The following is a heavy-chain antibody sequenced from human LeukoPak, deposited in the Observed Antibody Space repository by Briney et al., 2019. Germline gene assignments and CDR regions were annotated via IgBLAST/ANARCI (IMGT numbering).Heavy chain of an antibody. CDR3: ARDGYNSRLFDY. CDR1: GFTFDDYG. D-gene: IGHD5-24*01. Sequence: PGGSLRLSCAASGFTFDDYGMSWVRQAPGKGLEWVSGIDWNGVSTGYADSVKGRFTISRDNAKNSLYLQMNSLRAEDTAVYYCARDGYNSRLFDYWGQGTLVTVSS. J-gene: IGHJ4*02. V-gene: IGHV3-20*04. CDR2: IDWNGVST.